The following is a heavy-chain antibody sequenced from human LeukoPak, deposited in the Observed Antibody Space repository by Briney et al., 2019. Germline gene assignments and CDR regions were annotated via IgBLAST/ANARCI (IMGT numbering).Heavy chain of an antibody. J-gene: IGHJ6*03. V-gene: IGHV1-18*01. CDR3: ARVYGDYRYYYYYMDV. CDR2: ISVYNGNT. D-gene: IGHD4-17*01. Sequence: ASVKVSCKASGYTFSNYGIAWVRQAPGQGLEWVGWISVYNGNTNYPRNLQGRVTMTTDTSTRTAYMELRSLRSDNTAVYYCARVYGDYRYYYYYMDVWGKGTTVTVSS. CDR1: GYTFSNYG.